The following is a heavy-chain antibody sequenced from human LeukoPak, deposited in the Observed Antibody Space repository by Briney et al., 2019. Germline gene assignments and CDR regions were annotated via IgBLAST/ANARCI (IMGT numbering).Heavy chain of an antibody. V-gene: IGHV3-72*01. Sequence: GGSLRLSCAASGFTFSGSAMHWVRQAPGKGLEWVGRSRNKADSYTTEYAASVKGRFTISRDDSKNSLYLQMNYLKTEDTAVYYCARGGLYGGSSAFDFWGQGTLVTVSS. CDR1: GFTFSGSA. CDR3: ARGGLYGGSSAFDF. D-gene: IGHD4-23*01. J-gene: IGHJ4*02. CDR2: SRNKADSYTT.